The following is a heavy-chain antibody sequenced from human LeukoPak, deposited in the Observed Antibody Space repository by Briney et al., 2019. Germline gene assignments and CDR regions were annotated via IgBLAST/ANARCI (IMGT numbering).Heavy chain of an antibody. J-gene: IGHJ4*02. CDR2: IENSGTT. CDR1: GDSISSSFD. Sequence: SETLSLTCSISGDSISSSFDWSWIRRPPGKGLEWIGSIENSGTTNYNPSLKSRVTMSVDTSRKQFSLNLRSVTAADTAVYYCALSTRWYYFNYWGQGTPVTVSS. CDR3: ALSTRWYYFNY. D-gene: IGHD4-23*01. V-gene: IGHV4-4*09.